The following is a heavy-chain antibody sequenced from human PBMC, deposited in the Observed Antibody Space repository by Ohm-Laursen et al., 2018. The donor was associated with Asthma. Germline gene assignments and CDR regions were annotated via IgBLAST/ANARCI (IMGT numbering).Heavy chain of an antibody. Sequence: TLSLTCAVYGGSFSGYYWSWIRQPPGKGLEWIGEINHSGSTNYNPSLKSRVTISVDTSKNQFSLKLSSVTAADTAVYYCARAGAYCSSTSCYPDYYYYYGMDVWGQGTTVTVSS. CDR3: ARAGAYCSSTSCYPDYYYYYGMDV. V-gene: IGHV4-34*01. D-gene: IGHD2-2*01. J-gene: IGHJ6*02. CDR2: INHSGST. CDR1: GGSFSGYY.